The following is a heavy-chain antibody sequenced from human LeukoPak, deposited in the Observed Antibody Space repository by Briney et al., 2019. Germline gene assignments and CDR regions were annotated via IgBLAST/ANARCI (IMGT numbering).Heavy chain of an antibody. CDR3: ARLFSDSVVVVLTNYYMDV. CDR2: IYFRGST. D-gene: IGHD3-22*01. V-gene: IGHV4-39*01. Sequence: SETLSLTCTVSGGSISSSSYYWGSIRQPPGKGLEWIGIIYFRGSTYYNPSLKSRVTISVDTSKNQFSLKLSSVTAADTAVYYCARLFSDSVVVVLTNYYMDVWGKGTTVTVSS. CDR1: GGSISSSSYY. J-gene: IGHJ6*03.